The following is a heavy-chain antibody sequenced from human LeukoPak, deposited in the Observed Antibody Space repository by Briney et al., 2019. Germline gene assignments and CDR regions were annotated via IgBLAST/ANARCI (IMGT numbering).Heavy chain of an antibody. CDR1: GYIFPNYW. CDR3: GGRGGGRDYYYMDV. V-gene: IGHV5-51*01. J-gene: IGHJ6*03. Sequence: KHGESLKISCKGSGYIFPNYWLGWVRQMPGKGLEWMGFIYAGDSDTTYSPSFQGQVTISADKSINTVYLQWSNLKASDTATYYWGGRGGGRDYYYMDVWGKGTTVTVSS. D-gene: IGHD3-16*01. CDR2: IYAGDSDT.